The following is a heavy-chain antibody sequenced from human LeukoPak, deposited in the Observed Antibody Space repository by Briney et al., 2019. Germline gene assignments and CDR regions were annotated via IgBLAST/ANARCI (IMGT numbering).Heavy chain of an antibody. D-gene: IGHD6-19*01. CDR3: AKDRIVMSGFFDY. Sequence: GGSLRLSCAASGFTFSSYAMSWVRQTPGKGLEWVSAISGSGGSTYYADSVKGRFTISRDNSKNTLYLQMISLRVEDTAIYYCAKDRIVMSGFFDYWGQGTLVTVSS. J-gene: IGHJ4*02. CDR1: GFTFSSYA. V-gene: IGHV3-23*01. CDR2: ISGSGGST.